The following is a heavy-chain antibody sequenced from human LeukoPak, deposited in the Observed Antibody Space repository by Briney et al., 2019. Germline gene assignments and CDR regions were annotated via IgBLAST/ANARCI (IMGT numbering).Heavy chain of an antibody. CDR2: ITASGTAM. CDR3: AKDYCGGGRCDEIPIDY. Sequence: GGSLRLSCAASGFTFGSYSMNWVRQAPGKGLEWVSHITASGTAMFYADSVKGRFTISRDNAKNSLYLQMNSLRDEDTAVYYCAKDYCGGGRCDEIPIDYWGQGTLVTVSS. V-gene: IGHV3-48*02. CDR1: GFTFGSYS. D-gene: IGHD2-21*01. J-gene: IGHJ4*02.